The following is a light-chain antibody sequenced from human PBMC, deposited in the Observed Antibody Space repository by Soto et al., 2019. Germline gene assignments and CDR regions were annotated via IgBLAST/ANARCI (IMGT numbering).Light chain of an antibody. Sequence: DIQMTQSPSSLSVSVGDRVIITCQASQDIKNYLNWYQQKSGKAPKLLIYDASNLETGVPSRFSGSGSGTDFTFTISSLQPEDIATYYCQQYDNLPITFGQGTRLEIK. J-gene: IGKJ5*01. CDR2: DAS. V-gene: IGKV1-33*01. CDR1: QDIKNY. CDR3: QQYDNLPIT.